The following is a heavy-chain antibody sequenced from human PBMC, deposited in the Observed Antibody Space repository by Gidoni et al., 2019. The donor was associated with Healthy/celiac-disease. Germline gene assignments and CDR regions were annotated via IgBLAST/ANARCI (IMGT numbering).Heavy chain of an antibody. Sequence: QVQLVESGGGVVQPGRSLRLSCAASGFTFSRYGMHWVRQAPGKGLEWVAVISYDGSNKYYADSVKGRFTISRDNSKNTLYLQMNSLRAEDTAVYYCAKDRRGVDYDSSGYWPWYFDLWGRGTLVTVSS. J-gene: IGHJ2*01. CDR2: ISYDGSNK. D-gene: IGHD3-22*01. CDR1: GFTFSRYG. CDR3: AKDRRGVDYDSSGYWPWYFDL. V-gene: IGHV3-30*18.